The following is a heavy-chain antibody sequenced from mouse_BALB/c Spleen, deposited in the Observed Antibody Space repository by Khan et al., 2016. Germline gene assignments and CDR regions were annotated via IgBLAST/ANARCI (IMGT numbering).Heavy chain of an antibody. J-gene: IGHJ2*01. CDR3: ARYYYGSSYFDY. Sequence: EVQLQESGPGLVKPSQSLSLTCTVTGYSITSDYAWNWIRQFPGNKLEWMGYISYSGSTSYNPSLNSRISINRDQSKNQFFLQLNSVTTEDTATYYCARYYYGSSYFDYWGQGTTLTVSS. CDR2: ISYSGST. V-gene: IGHV3-2*02. D-gene: IGHD1-1*01. CDR1: GYSITSDYA.